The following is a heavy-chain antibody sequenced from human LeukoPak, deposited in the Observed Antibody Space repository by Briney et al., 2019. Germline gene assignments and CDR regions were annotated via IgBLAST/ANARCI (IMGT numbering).Heavy chain of an antibody. CDR3: ARLDRFGANYYYMDV. CDR1: GGSISSHY. Sequence: SEALSLTCTVSGGSISSHYWSWIRQPPEKGLEWIGYIYTSGSTNYHPSLKSRVTISVDTSKNQFSLKLNSVTAADTAVYYCARLDRFGANYYYMDVWGKGTSVTVSS. J-gene: IGHJ6*03. D-gene: IGHD3-10*01. CDR2: IYTSGST. V-gene: IGHV4-4*09.